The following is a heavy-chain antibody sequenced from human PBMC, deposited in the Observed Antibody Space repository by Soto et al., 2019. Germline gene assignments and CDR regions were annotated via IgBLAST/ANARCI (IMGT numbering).Heavy chain of an antibody. CDR1: GGSISSSSYY. V-gene: IGHV4-39*01. J-gene: IGHJ4*02. CDR3: ARQALGLRIAAAGLYFDY. D-gene: IGHD6-13*01. Sequence: SETLSLTCTVSGGSISSSSYYWGWIRQPPGKGLEWIGSIYYSGSTYYNPSLKSRVTISVDTSKNQFSLKLSSVTAAETAVYYCARQALGLRIAAAGLYFDYWGQGTLVTVSS. CDR2: IYYSGST.